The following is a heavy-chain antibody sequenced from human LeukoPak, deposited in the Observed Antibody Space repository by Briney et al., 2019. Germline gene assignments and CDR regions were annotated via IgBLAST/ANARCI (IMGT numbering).Heavy chain of an antibody. Sequence: ASVKVSCKASGYTFTGYYMHWVRQAPGQGLEWMGWINPNSGGTNYAQKFQGRVTMTSDTSVRTAYMEVSRLRSDDTAMYYCARVSGSGWPYYYYYMDVWGKGTTVTVSS. D-gene: IGHD6-19*01. CDR2: INPNSGGT. V-gene: IGHV1-2*02. CDR3: ARVSGSGWPYYYYYMDV. CDR1: GYTFTGYY. J-gene: IGHJ6*03.